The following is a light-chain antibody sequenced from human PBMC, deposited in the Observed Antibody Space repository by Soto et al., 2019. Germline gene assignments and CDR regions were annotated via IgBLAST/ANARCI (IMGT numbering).Light chain of an antibody. CDR1: QSVSSSY. J-gene: IGKJ1*01. CDR3: QQYGSSPQT. V-gene: IGKV3-20*01. CDR2: GAS. Sequence: EIVLTQSPGTLSLSPGERATLSCRASQSVSSSYLAWYQQKPGQAPRLLIYGASSRATGIPDRFSGSWSGTYFTITSSRLEPEDFAFYYCQQYGSSPQTFGQGTKVEIK.